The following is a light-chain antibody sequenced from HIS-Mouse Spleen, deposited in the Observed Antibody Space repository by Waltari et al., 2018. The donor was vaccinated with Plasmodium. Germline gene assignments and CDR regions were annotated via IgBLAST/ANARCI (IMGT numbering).Light chain of an antibody. Sequence: SYELTQPPSVSVSPGQTARITCSGDALPKKYAYWYQQESGQAPVLVIYEDSKRPTGIPEGFSGSSSGTMATLTISGAQVEDEADYYCDSTDSSGNHRVFGGGTKLTVL. V-gene: IGLV3-10*01. J-gene: IGLJ3*02. CDR3: DSTDSSGNHRV. CDR2: EDS. CDR1: ALPKKY.